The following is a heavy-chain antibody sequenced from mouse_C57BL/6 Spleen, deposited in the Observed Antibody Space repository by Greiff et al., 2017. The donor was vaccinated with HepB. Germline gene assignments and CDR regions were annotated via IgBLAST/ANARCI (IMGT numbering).Heavy chain of an antibody. CDR2: ISDGGSYT. D-gene: IGHD1-1*01. CDR1: GFTFSSYA. V-gene: IGHV5-4*01. CDR3: AREGATVVGGYYFDY. J-gene: IGHJ2*01. Sequence: EVKLMESGGGLVKPGGSLKLSCAASGFTFSSYAMSWVRQTPEKRLEWVATISDGGSYTYYPDNVKGRFTISRDNAKNNLYLQMSHLKSEDTAMYYCAREGATVVGGYYFDYWGQGTTLTVSS.